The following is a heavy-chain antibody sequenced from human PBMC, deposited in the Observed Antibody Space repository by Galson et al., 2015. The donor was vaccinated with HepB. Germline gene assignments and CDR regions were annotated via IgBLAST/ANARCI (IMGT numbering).Heavy chain of an antibody. Sequence: SLRLSCAASGFSIRSHYMNWVRQAPGKGLEWVSLIHGGNNKYYADSVKGRFTISRDDSSNTLYLQMNSLRAEDTAVYYWAQLGTGYWGQGTLVTVSS. J-gene: IGHJ4*02. CDR1: GFSIRSHY. CDR2: IHGGNNK. D-gene: IGHD6-13*01. CDR3: AQLGTGY. V-gene: IGHV3-53*01.